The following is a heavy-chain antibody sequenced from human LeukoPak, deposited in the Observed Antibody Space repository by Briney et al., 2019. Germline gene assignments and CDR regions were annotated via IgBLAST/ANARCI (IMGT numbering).Heavy chain of an antibody. D-gene: IGHD2-8*01. V-gene: IGHV4-59*01. CDR3: ARVSVHGYSDY. J-gene: IGHJ4*02. CDR2: IFYTGST. CDR1: GGSISSYY. Sequence: SETLSLTCTVSGGSISSYYWSWIRQPPGKGLEWIGYIFYTGSTKYNPSLKSRVTISVDTSKNQFSLKLSSVTAADTAVYYCARVSVHGYSDYWGQGTLVTVSS.